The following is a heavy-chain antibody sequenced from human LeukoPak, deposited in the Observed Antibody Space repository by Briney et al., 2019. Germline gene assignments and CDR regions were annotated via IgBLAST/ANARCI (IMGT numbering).Heavy chain of an antibody. CDR3: ARPETQYSSGLDGFDI. CDR1: GFTFSTYW. Sequence: PGGSLRLSCAASGFTFSTYWMHWVRQAPGKGLVWVSRINSDGGRTTYADSVKGRFTISRDNAKNTLYLQMNSLRTEDTAVYYCARPETQYSSGLDGFDIWGQGTMDTVSS. D-gene: IGHD6-19*01. V-gene: IGHV3-74*01. CDR2: INSDGGRT. J-gene: IGHJ3*02.